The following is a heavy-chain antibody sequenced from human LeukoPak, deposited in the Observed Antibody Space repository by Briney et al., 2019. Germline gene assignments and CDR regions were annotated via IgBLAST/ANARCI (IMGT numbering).Heavy chain of an antibody. V-gene: IGHV4-59*01. J-gene: IGHJ6*02. Sequence: SETLSLTCTVSGGSISNYYWSWIRQPPGKGLEWIGYIYYSGSTNYNPSLKSRVTISVDTSKNQFSLKLRSVTAADTAVYYCARDTMAGSYYYGMDVWGQGTTVTVSS. CDR2: IYYSGST. CDR3: ARDTMAGSYYYGMDV. D-gene: IGHD3-10*01. CDR1: GGSISNYY.